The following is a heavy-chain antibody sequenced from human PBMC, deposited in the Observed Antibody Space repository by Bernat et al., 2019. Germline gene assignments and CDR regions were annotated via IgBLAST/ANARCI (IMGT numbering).Heavy chain of an antibody. Sequence: QVQLVQSGAEVKKPGASVKVSCKASGYTFTGYYMHWVRQAPGQGLEWMGWINAGNGNTRYSQKFQGRVTITRDRSASTAYMELSSLRSEDTAVYYCARCLWSASDVAYYFDYWGQGTLVTVSS. V-gene: IGHV1-3*01. CDR3: ARCLWSASDVAYYFDY. CDR2: INAGNGNT. D-gene: IGHD3-3*01. J-gene: IGHJ4*02. CDR1: GYTFTGYY.